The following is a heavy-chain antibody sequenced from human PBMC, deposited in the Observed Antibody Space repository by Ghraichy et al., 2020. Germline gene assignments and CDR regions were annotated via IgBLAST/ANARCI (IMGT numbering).Heavy chain of an antibody. D-gene: IGHD3-10*01. CDR1: GGSFSNYF. CDR2: ITHSGNT. V-gene: IGHV4-34*01. CDR3: ASGLWFGEIDAFDT. J-gene: IGHJ3*02. Sequence: SETLSLTCDVYGGSFSNYFWNWIRQPPGKGLEWLGEITHSGNTNYNPSLKSRLTISEDTSKNQFSLKLSSVTALDTAIYYCASGLWFGEIDAFDTWGQGTMVTVSS.